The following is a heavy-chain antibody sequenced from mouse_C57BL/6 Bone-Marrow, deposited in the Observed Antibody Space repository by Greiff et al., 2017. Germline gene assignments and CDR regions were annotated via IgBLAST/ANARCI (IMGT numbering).Heavy chain of an antibody. V-gene: IGHV1-59*01. CDR1: GYTFTSYW. CDR2: IAPSDSYT. CDR3: ARMTTVVATDY. D-gene: IGHD1-1*01. Sequence: QVQLQQPGAELVRPGTSVKLSCKASGYTFTSYWMHWVKQRPGQGLEWIGVIAPSDSYTNYNQKFKGKATLTVDTSSSTAYMQLSSLTSEDSAVYYCARMTTVVATDYWGQGTTRTVSS. J-gene: IGHJ2*01.